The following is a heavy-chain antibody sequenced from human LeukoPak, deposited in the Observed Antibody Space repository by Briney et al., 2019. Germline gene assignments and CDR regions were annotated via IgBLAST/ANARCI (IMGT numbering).Heavy chain of an antibody. CDR2: IYYSGST. V-gene: IGHV4-59*08. CDR1: GGSISSDY. J-gene: IGHJ5*02. D-gene: IGHD6-13*01. CDR3: ATGGYSSSFDP. Sequence: SETLSLTCTVSGGSISSDYWSWIRQPPGRGLEWIGYIYYSGSTNYNPSLESRVTISVDTSKNQFSLKLSSVTAADTAVYYCATGGYSSSFDPWGQGTLVTVSS.